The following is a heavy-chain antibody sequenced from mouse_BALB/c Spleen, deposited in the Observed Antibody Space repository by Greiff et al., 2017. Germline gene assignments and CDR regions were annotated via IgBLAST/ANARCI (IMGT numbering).Heavy chain of an antibody. CDR1: GFSLTSYG. J-gene: IGHJ3*01. Sequence: QVQLKQSGPGLVAPSQSLSITCTVSGFSLTSYGVHWVRQPPGKGLEWLGVIWAGGSTNYNSALMSRLSISKDNSKSQVFLKMNSLQTDDTAMYYCAKQGYDYDDGAWFDYWGQGTLVTVSA. D-gene: IGHD2-4*01. CDR2: IWAGGST. V-gene: IGHV2-9*02. CDR3: AKQGYDYDDGAWFDY.